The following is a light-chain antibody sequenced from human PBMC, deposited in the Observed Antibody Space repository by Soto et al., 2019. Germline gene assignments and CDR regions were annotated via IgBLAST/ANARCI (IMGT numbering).Light chain of an antibody. V-gene: IGKV1-39*01. CDR1: QDASIY. CDR3: QQSHSAPYT. J-gene: IGKJ2*01. Sequence: DIQMTQSPSSLSPSVGDRVTMTCRASQDASIYVNWYQQKSGEAPKLLIFAASSLPSGVPSRFSGGGSGTDFTLTISILEADDFATYYCQQSHSAPYTFGQGTKLEI. CDR2: AAS.